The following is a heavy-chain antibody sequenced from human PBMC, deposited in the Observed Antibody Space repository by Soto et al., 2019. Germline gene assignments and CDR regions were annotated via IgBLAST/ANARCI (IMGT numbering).Heavy chain of an antibody. CDR2: IIPIFGTA. D-gene: IGHD3-10*01. V-gene: IGHV1-69*01. CDR1: GGTFSSYA. J-gene: IGHJ5*02. CDR3: ARVLGFGELSESGGWFDP. Sequence: QVQLVQSGAEVKKPGSSMKVSCKASGGTFSSYAISWVRQAPGQGLEWMGGIIPIFGTANYAQKFQGRVTITADESTGTAYMELSRLRSEERAVYYCARVLGFGELSESGGWFDPWGQGTLVTVSS.